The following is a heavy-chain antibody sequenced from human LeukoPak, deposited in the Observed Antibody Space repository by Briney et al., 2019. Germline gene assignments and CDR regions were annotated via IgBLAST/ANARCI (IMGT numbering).Heavy chain of an antibody. V-gene: IGHV3-23*01. CDR2: IIGSGSST. J-gene: IGHJ4*02. CDR1: GFTFSSYA. D-gene: IGHD6-13*01. Sequence: GGSLRLSCAASGFTFSSYAMSWVRQAPGKGLEWVSAIIGSGSSTYYADSVKGRFTISRDNSKNTLFLRMNSLRAEDTAVYYCAKDRAQQLVLDFWGQGTLVTVSS. CDR3: AKDRAQQLVLDF.